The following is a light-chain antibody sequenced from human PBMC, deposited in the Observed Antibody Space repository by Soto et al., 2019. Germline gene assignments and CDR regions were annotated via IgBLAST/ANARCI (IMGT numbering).Light chain of an antibody. V-gene: IGKV3-20*01. CDR1: QSVSASY. CDR2: DAS. CDR3: QQYGYSTPWT. J-gene: IGKJ1*01. Sequence: EIVLTQSPGTLSLSPGERATLSCRASQSVSASYLAWYQQKPGQAPRLLIYDASNRATGIPDRFSGSGSGTDFTLTISRLEPEDFAVYYCQQYGYSTPWTFGQGTKVDIK.